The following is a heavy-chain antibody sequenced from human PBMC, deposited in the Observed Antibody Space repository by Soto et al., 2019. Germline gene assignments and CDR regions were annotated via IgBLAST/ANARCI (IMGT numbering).Heavy chain of an antibody. D-gene: IGHD6-13*01. V-gene: IGHV4-31*03. CDR1: GGSISSGGYF. J-gene: IGHJ4*02. Sequence: SETLSLTCTVSGGSISSGGYFWSWVRQHPGKGLEWIGTSYYGGGTYYNPSLKIRVTISVATSKNQFSLKLSSVTAADTAVYYCARFAKEGNQKVGSWYYFDYWGQGTRVTVSS. CDR2: SYYGGGT. CDR3: ARFAKEGNQKVGSWYYFDY.